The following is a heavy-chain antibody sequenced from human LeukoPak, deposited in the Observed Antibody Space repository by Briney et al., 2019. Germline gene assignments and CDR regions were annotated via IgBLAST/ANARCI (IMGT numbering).Heavy chain of an antibody. Sequence: ASETLSLTCTVSGGSISSHYYNWIRQPPGKGLEWIGYIYHSGGTNYNPSLNSRVTISLDTSNNHFSLRLSSVTAADTAVYYCAMGGSGYYPGYWGQGTLVTVSS. CDR1: GGSISSHY. CDR2: IYHSGGT. CDR3: AMGGSGYYPGY. J-gene: IGHJ4*02. V-gene: IGHV4-59*08. D-gene: IGHD3-3*01.